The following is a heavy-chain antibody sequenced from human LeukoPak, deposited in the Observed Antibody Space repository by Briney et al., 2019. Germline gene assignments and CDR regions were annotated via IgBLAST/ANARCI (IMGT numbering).Heavy chain of an antibody. CDR2: TYYRSKWYN. J-gene: IGHJ4*02. D-gene: IGHD5-12*01. CDR1: GDSVSSSIGA. V-gene: IGHV6-1*01. CDR3: ARASGYSGYNFDY. Sequence: SQTLSLTCAISGDSVSSSIGAWNWIRQSPSRGLEWLGRTYYRSKWYNDYAVSVKSRITINPDTSKNQFSLQLNSVTPEDTAVYYCARASGYSGYNFDYWGQGTLVTVSS.